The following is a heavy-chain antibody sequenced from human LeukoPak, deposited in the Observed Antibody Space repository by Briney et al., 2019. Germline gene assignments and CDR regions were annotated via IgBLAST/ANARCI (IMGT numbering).Heavy chain of an antibody. Sequence: PGGSLRLSCAASGFTFSDYYMSWIHQAPGKGLEWVSYISSSGSTIYYADSVKGRFTISRDNAKNSLYLQMNSPRAEDTAVYYCASVGPTVIFDYWGQGTLVTVSS. CDR3: ASVGPTVIFDY. J-gene: IGHJ4*02. CDR1: GFTFSDYY. V-gene: IGHV3-11*01. CDR2: ISSSGSTI. D-gene: IGHD2-21*01.